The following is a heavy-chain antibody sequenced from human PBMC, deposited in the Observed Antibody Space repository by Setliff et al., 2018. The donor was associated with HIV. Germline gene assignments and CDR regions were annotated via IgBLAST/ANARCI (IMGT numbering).Heavy chain of an antibody. V-gene: IGHV4-34*01. CDR2: INHSGST. J-gene: IGHJ4*02. CDR3: ARGGYSDSSGYYHPFDY. Sequence: NPSETLSLTCAVFGGSFTDIGGSFTDYYWIWIRQPPGKGLEWIGEINHSGSTHYNPSLKSRFTISVDTSKNQFSLKVNSVTAADTAVYYCARGGYSDSSGYYHPFDYWGQGTLVTSPQ. CDR1: GGSFTDIGGSFTDYY. D-gene: IGHD3-22*01.